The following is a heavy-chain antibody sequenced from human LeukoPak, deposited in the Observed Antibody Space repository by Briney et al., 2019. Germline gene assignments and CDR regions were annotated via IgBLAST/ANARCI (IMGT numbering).Heavy chain of an antibody. V-gene: IGHV1-18*01. Sequence: ASVKVSCKASGYTFTSYGISWVRQAPGQGLEWMGWISAYNGNTNYAQKLQGRVTMTTDTSTSTAYMELRSLRSDDTAVYYCARAGRIRFGVPIPAYYMDVWGKGTTVTVSS. D-gene: IGHD3-3*01. CDR3: ARAGRIRFGVPIPAYYMDV. CDR1: GYTFTSYG. CDR2: ISAYNGNT. J-gene: IGHJ6*03.